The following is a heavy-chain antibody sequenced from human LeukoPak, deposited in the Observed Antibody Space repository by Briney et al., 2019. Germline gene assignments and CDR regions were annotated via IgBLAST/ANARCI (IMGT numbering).Heavy chain of an antibody. CDR2: IRYDGGNK. V-gene: IGHV3-30*02. Sequence: PGGSLRLSCAASGFTFSRYGMHWVRQAPGKGLEWVAFIRYDGGNKYYADSVKGRFTISRDNSKNTLYLQMNSLRAEDTAVYYCANLDSSGDFDYWGLGTLVTVSS. J-gene: IGHJ4*02. D-gene: IGHD6-19*01. CDR3: ANLDSSGDFDY. CDR1: GFTFSRYG.